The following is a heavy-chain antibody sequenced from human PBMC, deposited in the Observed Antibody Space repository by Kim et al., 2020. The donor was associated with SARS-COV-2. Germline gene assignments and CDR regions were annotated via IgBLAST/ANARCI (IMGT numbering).Heavy chain of an antibody. Sequence: YQQKIQGRVTMTTDTSTSTAYMELSSLRSDDTAVYYCARDDSGYDVGFDYWGQGTLVTVSS. V-gene: IGHV1-18*01. CDR3: ARDDSGYDVGFDY. J-gene: IGHJ4*02. D-gene: IGHD5-12*01.